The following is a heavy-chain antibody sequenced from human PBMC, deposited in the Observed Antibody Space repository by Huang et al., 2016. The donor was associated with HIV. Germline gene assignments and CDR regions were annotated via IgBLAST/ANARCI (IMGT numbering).Heavy chain of an antibody. CDR1: GGTFSNYA. Sequence: QVRLVQSGAEVKTPGSSVKVSCKASGGTFSNYAISWVRQAPGQGLEWMGGIIPLFGTTQNAQKVKGRVTIVADESTSTAYMELSSLRSEDTAIDYCARDRGYYGSGSYTLWGQGTLVTVSS. V-gene: IGHV1-69*13. CDR3: ARDRGYYGSGSYTL. D-gene: IGHD3-10*01. CDR2: IIPLFGTT. J-gene: IGHJ4*02.